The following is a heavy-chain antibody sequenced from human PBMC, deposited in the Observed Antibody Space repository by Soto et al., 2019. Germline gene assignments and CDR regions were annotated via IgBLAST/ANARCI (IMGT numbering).Heavy chain of an antibody. CDR2: TYYRSKWYN. CDR3: ARGIAVAGGFDY. Sequence: PSQTLSLTFAISGYSVSSNSAAWNLIRQSPSRGLEWLGRTYYRSKWYNDYAVSVKSRITINPDTSKNQFSLQLNSVTPEDTAVYYCARGIAVAGGFDYWGQGTLVTV. D-gene: IGHD6-19*01. J-gene: IGHJ4*02. V-gene: IGHV6-1*01. CDR1: GYSVSSNSAA.